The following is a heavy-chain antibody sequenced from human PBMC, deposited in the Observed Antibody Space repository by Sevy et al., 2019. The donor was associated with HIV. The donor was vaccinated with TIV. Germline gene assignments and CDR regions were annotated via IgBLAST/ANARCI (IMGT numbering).Heavy chain of an antibody. Sequence: GESLKISCAASGFTFSSYAMHWVRQAPGKGLEWVAVISYDGSNKYYADSVKGRFTISRDNSKNTLYLQMNSLRAEDTAVYYCAREALGNPDYWGQGTLVTVSS. J-gene: IGHJ4*02. V-gene: IGHV3-30*04. CDR1: GFTFSSYA. CDR3: AREALGNPDY. D-gene: IGHD7-27*01. CDR2: ISYDGSNK.